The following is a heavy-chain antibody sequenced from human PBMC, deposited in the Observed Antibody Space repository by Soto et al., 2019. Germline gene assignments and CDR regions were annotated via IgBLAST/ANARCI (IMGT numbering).Heavy chain of an antibody. CDR2: ISYDGSNK. D-gene: IGHD2-2*02. J-gene: IGHJ6*02. V-gene: IGHV3-30*18. Sequence: PGGSLRLSCAASGFTFSSYGMHWGRQAPGKGLEWVAVISYDGSNKYYADSVKGRFTISRDNSKNTLYLQMNSLRAEDTAVYYCAKVYCSSTSCYTLADQYYYYGMDVWGQGTTVTASS. CDR3: AKVYCSSTSCYTLADQYYYYGMDV. CDR1: GFTFSSYG.